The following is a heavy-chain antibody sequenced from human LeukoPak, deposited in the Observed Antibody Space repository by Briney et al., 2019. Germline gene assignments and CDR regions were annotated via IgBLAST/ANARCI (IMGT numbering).Heavy chain of an antibody. D-gene: IGHD3-10*01. Sequence: GGSLRLSCAASGFTFSTYNMNWVRQAPGKGLEWVSYISSYSGIIYYADSVKGRFTISRDNAKKSLYLQMNSLRDEDTAVYYCARDGGDYYRSALHWGQGTLVTVSS. CDR3: ARDGGDYYRSALH. CDR1: GFTFSTYN. V-gene: IGHV3-48*02. CDR2: ISSYSGII. J-gene: IGHJ4*02.